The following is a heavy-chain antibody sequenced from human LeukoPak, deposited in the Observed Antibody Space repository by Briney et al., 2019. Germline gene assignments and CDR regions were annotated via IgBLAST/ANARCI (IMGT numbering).Heavy chain of an antibody. CDR1: GASYNAYY. D-gene: IGHD3-3*01. J-gene: IGHJ4*02. V-gene: IGHV4-34*01. Sequence: SETLSLTCAVYGASYNAYYWSWIRQPPGKGLEWIGDIDHRGTATYNPSLKSRLTISADASKNQFSLKLNSVTDADTAVYYCAVGITILGVAAPSDSWGQGNLVIVSS. CDR2: IDHRGTA. CDR3: AVGITILGVAAPSDS.